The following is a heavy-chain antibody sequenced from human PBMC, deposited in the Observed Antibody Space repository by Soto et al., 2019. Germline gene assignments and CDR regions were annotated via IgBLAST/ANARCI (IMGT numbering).Heavy chain of an antibody. CDR3: ASYSGYDLYYFDY. Sequence: QVQLQQWGAGLLKPSETLSLTCAVYGGSFSGYYWSWIRQPPGKGLEWIGEINHSGSTNYNPSLKSRGTISVDTSKNQFSLKLSSVTAADTAVYYCASYSGYDLYYFDYWGQGTLVTVSS. CDR1: GGSFSGYY. V-gene: IGHV4-34*01. CDR2: INHSGST. J-gene: IGHJ4*02. D-gene: IGHD5-12*01.